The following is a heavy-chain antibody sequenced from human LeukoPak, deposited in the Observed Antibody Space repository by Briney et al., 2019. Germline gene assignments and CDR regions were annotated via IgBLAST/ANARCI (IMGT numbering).Heavy chain of an antibody. CDR1: GFTFSSYA. CDR3: ARFRYDAFDI. J-gene: IGHJ3*02. V-gene: IGHV3-23*01. D-gene: IGHD3-9*01. Sequence: GGSLRLSCAASGFTFSSYAMSWVRQAPGKGLEWVSVISGSGGSTYYADSVKGRFTLSRDNSKNTLYLQMNSLRAEDTAVYYCARFRYDAFDIWGQGRMVTVSS. CDR2: ISGSGGST.